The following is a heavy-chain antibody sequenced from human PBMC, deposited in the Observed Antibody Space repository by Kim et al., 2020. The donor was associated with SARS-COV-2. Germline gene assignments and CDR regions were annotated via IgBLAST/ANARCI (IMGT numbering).Heavy chain of an antibody. J-gene: IGHJ4*02. CDR3: AKDHPSSGWPTFDS. D-gene: IGHD6-19*01. CDR1: GFTFSSRA. CDR2: INNGGNT. Sequence: GGSLRLSCVASGFTFSSRAMSWVRQTPGKGLEWVASINNGGNTYYADSVKGRFTVSRDITKATLYLQMNSLRAEDTALYYCAKDHPSSGWPTFDSWGQGTLVTVSS. V-gene: IGHV3-23*01.